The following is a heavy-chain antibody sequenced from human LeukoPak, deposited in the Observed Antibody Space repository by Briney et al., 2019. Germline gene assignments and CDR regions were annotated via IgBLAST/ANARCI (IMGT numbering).Heavy chain of an antibody. CDR2: ISGSGGST. J-gene: IGHJ5*02. Sequence: PGGSLRLSCAPSGFTFSSYAMSGVRQAPGKGLDWVSAISGSGGSTYYADSVKGRFTISRDDSKNTLYLQMNSLRAEDTAVYYCAKGGEDCSSTSCINWFDPWGQGTLVTVSS. CDR3: AKGGEDCSSTSCINWFDP. CDR1: GFTFSSYA. D-gene: IGHD2-2*01. V-gene: IGHV3-23*01.